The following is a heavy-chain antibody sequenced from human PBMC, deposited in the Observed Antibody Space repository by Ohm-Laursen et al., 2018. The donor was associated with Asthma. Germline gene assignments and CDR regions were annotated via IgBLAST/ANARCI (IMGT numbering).Heavy chain of an antibody. CDR3: AKVVLMDV. CDR2: ISSSGGST. J-gene: IGHJ6*02. V-gene: IGHV3-23*01. Sequence: GSLRLSCAASGFTFSSYAMSWVRQAPGKGLERVPGISSSGGSTYYADNVKGRFTISRDNSKNTLYLQMNSLRAEDTAVYYCAKVVLMDVWGQGTTVTVSS. D-gene: IGHD3-16*02. CDR1: GFTFSSYA.